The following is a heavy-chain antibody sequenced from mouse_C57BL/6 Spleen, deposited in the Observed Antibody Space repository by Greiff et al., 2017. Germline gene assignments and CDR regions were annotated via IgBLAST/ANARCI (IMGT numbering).Heavy chain of an antibody. J-gene: IGHJ4*01. CDR3: ARWVYPLAMDY. D-gene: IGHD6-1*01. Sequence: QVQLQQSGPELVKPGASVKLSCKASGYTFTSYWMHWVKQRPGQGLEWIGNINPSNGGTNYNEKFKSKATLTVDKSSSTAYMQLSSLTSEDSAVYYCARWVYPLAMDYWGQGTSVTVSS. V-gene: IGHV1-53*01. CDR1: GYTFTSYW. CDR2: INPSNGGT.